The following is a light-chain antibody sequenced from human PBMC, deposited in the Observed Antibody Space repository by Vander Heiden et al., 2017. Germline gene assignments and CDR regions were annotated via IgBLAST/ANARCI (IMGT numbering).Light chain of an antibody. Sequence: AIRMTPILSSFSASTGERATITFRATQGVRSFLAGYQQKPGKAPKLLIYAASTLHSGVPSKFSGSGSGTDFTLTISCLQSEDFATYYCQQYYDYPWTFGQGTKVEVK. CDR1: QGVRSF. J-gene: IGKJ1*01. V-gene: IGKV1-8*01. CDR2: AAS. CDR3: QQYYDYPWT.